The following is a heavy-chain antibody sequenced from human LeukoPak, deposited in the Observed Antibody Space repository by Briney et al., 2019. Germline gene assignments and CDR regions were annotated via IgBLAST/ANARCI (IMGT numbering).Heavy chain of an antibody. CDR1: GLTFSSYY. Sequence: GGSLRLSCAASGLTFSSYYMSWLRQAPGKGLEWVSSISRGGNSKYYTDSVKGRFTISRDNAKNSLYLQMNSLRAEDTAIYYCARDQYLDYRGQGTLVTVSS. CDR2: ISRGGNSK. V-gene: IGHV3-11*01. CDR3: ARDQYLDY. J-gene: IGHJ4*02.